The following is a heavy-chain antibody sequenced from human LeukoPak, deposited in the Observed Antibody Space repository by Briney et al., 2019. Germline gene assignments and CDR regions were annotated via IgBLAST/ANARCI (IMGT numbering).Heavy chain of an antibody. J-gene: IGHJ5*02. V-gene: IGHV4-30-4*01. CDR2: IYYSGST. CDR3: AGGGLINGWLTRLWFDP. Sequence: PSQTLSLTCTVSGGSISSGDYYWSWIRQPPGKGLEWIGYIYYSGSTYYNPSLKSRVTISVDTSKNQFSLKLSSVTAADTAVYYCAGGGLINGWLTRLWFDPWGQGTLVTVSS. D-gene: IGHD5-12*01. CDR1: GGSISSGDYY.